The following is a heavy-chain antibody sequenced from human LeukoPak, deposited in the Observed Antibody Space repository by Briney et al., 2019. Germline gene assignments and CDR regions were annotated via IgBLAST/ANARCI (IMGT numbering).Heavy chain of an antibody. D-gene: IGHD1-14*01. V-gene: IGHV3-23*01. Sequence: PGGSLRLSCAASGFTFSSYAMSWVRQAPGKGLEWVSTISNSDDSTYYADSVKGRFTTSRDNSENTLFLRMNSLRAEDTAVYYCAKATGYLLWGQGTLVIVSS. CDR1: GFTFSSYA. CDR3: AKATGYLL. J-gene: IGHJ4*02. CDR2: ISNSDDST.